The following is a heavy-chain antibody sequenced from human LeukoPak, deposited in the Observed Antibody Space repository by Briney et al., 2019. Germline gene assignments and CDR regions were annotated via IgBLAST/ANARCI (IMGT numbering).Heavy chain of an antibody. CDR1: GFTVSSNY. CDR2: IYSGGST. Sequence: GGSLRLSCAASGFTVSSNYMSWVRQATGKGLEWVSIIYSGGSTYYADSVKGRFTISRDNSKNTLYLQMDSLRAEDTAVYYCARGPYGDDSNGYYGMDVWGQGTTVTVSS. J-gene: IGHJ6*02. V-gene: IGHV3-53*01. D-gene: IGHD4-17*01. CDR3: ARGPYGDDSNGYYGMDV.